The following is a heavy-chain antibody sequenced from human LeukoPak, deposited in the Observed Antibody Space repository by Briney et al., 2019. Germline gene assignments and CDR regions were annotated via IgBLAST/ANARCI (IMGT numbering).Heavy chain of an antibody. J-gene: IGHJ4*02. CDR2: INSAGTTT. V-gene: IGHV3-74*01. D-gene: IGHD2-2*01. CDR1: GFTFSIYS. CDR3: ATGYCSGSSCYRAFEY. Sequence: GGSLRLSCAASGFTFSIYSPHWVRQAPGKGLVWVSRINSAGTTTTYADSVKGRFTISRDNAKNTLYLQMNSLRAEDTAVYYCATGYCSGSSCYRAFEYWGEGTQVAVSS.